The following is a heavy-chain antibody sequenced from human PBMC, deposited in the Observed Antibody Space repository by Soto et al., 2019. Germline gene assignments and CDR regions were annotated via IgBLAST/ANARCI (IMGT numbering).Heavy chain of an antibody. CDR2: IIPIFGTA. CDR3: ARAATMVRGVIIMPFDC. J-gene: IGHJ4*02. CDR1: GGTFSSYA. V-gene: IGHV1-69*01. D-gene: IGHD3-10*01. Sequence: QVQLVQSGAEVKKPGSSVKVSCKASGGTFSSYAMSWVRQAPGQGLEWMGGIIPIFGTANYAQKFQGRVTITDDESTSTAYMEGCSLRSEDTAVYYCARAATMVRGVIIMPFDCWGQGALVTVSS.